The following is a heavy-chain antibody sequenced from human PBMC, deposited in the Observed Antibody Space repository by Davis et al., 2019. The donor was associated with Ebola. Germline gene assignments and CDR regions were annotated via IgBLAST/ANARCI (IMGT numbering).Heavy chain of an antibody. CDR1: GFTFSSYG. CDR2: ISYDGSNK. Sequence: GESLKISCAASGFTFSSYGMHWVRQAPGKGLEWVAVISYDGSNKYYADSVKGRFTISRDNSKNTLYLQMNSLRAEDTAVYYCAKGGSLGVTTLDNWFDPWGQGTLVTVSS. V-gene: IGHV3-30*18. J-gene: IGHJ5*02. CDR3: AKGGSLGVTTLDNWFDP. D-gene: IGHD4-17*01.